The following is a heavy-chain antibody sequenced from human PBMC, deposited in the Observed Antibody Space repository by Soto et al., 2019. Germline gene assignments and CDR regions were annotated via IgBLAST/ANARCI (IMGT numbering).Heavy chain of an antibody. CDR2: IYYSGST. V-gene: IGHV4-59*01. CDR3: ARGVWFGELPSEPEGYYFDY. Sequence: PSETLSLTCTVSGGSISSYYWSWIRQPPGKGLEWIGYIYYSGSTNYNPSLKSRVTISVDTSKNQFSLKLSSVTAADTAVYYCARGVWFGELPSEPEGYYFDYWGLGTLVTVSS. D-gene: IGHD3-10*01. CDR1: GGSISSYY. J-gene: IGHJ4*02.